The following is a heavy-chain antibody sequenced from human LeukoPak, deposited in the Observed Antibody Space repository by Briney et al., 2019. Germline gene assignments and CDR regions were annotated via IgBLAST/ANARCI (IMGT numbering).Heavy chain of an antibody. V-gene: IGHV3-21*01. CDR1: GFTFSSYS. D-gene: IGHD1-7*01. Sequence: GGSLRFSCAASGFTFSSYSMSWVRQARGKGLEWVSCISSSSSYIYYADSVKRRFTISRDNAKNSLYLQMNSLRAEDTAVYYCARAHNWKYGSFDFWGQGTLVTVSS. J-gene: IGHJ4*02. CDR3: ARAHNWKYGSFDF. CDR2: ISSSSSYI.